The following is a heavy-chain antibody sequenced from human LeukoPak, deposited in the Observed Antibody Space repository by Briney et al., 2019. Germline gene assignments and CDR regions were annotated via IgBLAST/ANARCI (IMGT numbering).Heavy chain of an antibody. CDR3: ARSRFYFDY. CDR2: IKPDGTEK. J-gene: IGHJ4*02. CDR1: GFTFSTYW. V-gene: IGHV3-7*01. Sequence: GGSLRLSCAASGFTFSTYWMGWVRQAPGKGLEWVAKIKPDGTEKDHVDSVKGRFTISRDNAKNSLYLQLNSLRAEDTAVYYCARSRFYFDYWGQGALVTVSS.